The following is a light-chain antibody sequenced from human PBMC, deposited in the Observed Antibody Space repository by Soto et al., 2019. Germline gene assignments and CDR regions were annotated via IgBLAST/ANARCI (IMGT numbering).Light chain of an antibody. CDR1: SSNIGAGYD. Sequence: QSVLTKPPSVSGAPGQRVTISCTGSSSNIGAGYDVHWYQQLPGTAPKLLIYGNSNRPSGVPDRFSGSKSGTSASLAITGLHAEDEADYYCQSYDSSLSGNVVFGGGTKLTVL. CDR2: GNS. V-gene: IGLV1-40*01. J-gene: IGLJ2*01. CDR3: QSYDSSLSGNVV.